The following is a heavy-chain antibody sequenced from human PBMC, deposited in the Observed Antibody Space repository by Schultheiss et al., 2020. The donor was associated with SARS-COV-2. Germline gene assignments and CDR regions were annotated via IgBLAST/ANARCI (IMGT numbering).Heavy chain of an antibody. D-gene: IGHD6-19*01. V-gene: IGHV4-59*01. Sequence: SETLSLTCAVYGGSFSGYYWSWIRQPPGKGLEWIGYIYYSGSTNYNPSLKSRVTISVDTSKNQFSLKLSSVTAADTAVYYCASFPRGWDQYYFDYWGQGTLVTVSS. CDR3: ASFPRGWDQYYFDY. CDR1: GGSFSGYY. J-gene: IGHJ4*02. CDR2: IYYSGST.